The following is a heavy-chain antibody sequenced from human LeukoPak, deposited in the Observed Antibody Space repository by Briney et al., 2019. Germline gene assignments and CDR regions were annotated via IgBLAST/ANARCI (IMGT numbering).Heavy chain of an antibody. CDR1: GGXISSSSYY. V-gene: IGHV4-39*01. J-gene: IGHJ4*02. Sequence: SETLSLTCTVSGGXISSSSYYWGWIRQPPGKGLEWIGSIYYSGSTYYNPSLKSRVTISVDTSKNQFSLKLSSVTAADTAVYYCARSYSSSWFFWGQGTLVTVSS. CDR3: ARSYSSSWFF. CDR2: IYYSGST. D-gene: IGHD6-13*01.